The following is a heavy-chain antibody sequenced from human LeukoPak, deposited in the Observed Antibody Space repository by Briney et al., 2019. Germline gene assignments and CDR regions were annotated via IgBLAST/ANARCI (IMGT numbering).Heavy chain of an antibody. V-gene: IGHV3-66*01. CDR3: AKAVVPVISQHYFDY. CDR1: GFTVSSNY. D-gene: IGHD3-22*01. Sequence: PGGSLRLSCAASGFTVSSNYMNRVRQAPGKGLEWVSVIYSGGSTYYADSVKGRFTISRDNSKNTLYLRMNSLRAEDTAVYYCAKAVVPVISQHYFDYWGQGTLGTVSS. CDR2: IYSGGST. J-gene: IGHJ4*02.